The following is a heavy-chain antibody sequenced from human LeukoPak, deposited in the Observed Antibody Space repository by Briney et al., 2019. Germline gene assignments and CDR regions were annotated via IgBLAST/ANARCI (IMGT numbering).Heavy chain of an antibody. CDR3: AAAAGYRFDI. D-gene: IGHD6-25*01. CDR2: VSDSGSNT. V-gene: IGHV3-11*03. CDR1: GFSFSDYY. Sequence: GGSLRLSCGASGFSFSDYYMNWVRPAPGKGLEWVSYVSDSGSNTKYADSVKGRFTISRDNAKNSLYLQMNSLRAEDTAVYDCAAAAGYRFDIWGQGTMVTVS. J-gene: IGHJ3*02.